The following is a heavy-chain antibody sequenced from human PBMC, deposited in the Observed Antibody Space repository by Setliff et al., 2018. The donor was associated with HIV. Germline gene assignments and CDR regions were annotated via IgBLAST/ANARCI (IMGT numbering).Heavy chain of an antibody. CDR2: INHSGST. D-gene: IGHD6-6*01. Sequence: PSETLSLTCAVYGGSFSGYYWSWIRQPPGKGLEWIGEINHSGSTNYNPSLKSRVTISVDTSKNQFSLKLSSVTAADTAVYYCARGPRQLFDPWGQGTLVTVSS. CDR3: ARGPRQLFDP. CDR1: GGSFSGYY. V-gene: IGHV4-34*01. J-gene: IGHJ5*02.